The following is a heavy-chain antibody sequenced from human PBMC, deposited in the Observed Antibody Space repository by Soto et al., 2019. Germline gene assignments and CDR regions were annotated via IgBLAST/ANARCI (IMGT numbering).Heavy chain of an antibody. Sequence: SETLTLTYTVSGGSISSSSYNWGWIRQPPGKGLEWIGSIYYSGSTYYSPSLKSRVTISVDRSKNQLSLKLTSVTAADTSVYYCARADSYGWFFDYWGQGTLVTVSS. J-gene: IGHJ4*02. D-gene: IGHD5-18*01. CDR3: ARADSYGWFFDY. V-gene: IGHV4-39*07. CDR2: IYYSGST. CDR1: GGSISSSSYN.